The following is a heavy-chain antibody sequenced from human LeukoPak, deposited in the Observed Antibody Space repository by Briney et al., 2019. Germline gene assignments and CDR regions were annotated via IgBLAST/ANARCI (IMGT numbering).Heavy chain of an antibody. CDR3: ARHVDTAMVFDY. CDR1: GFTFSSYS. J-gene: IGHJ4*02. V-gene: IGHV3-21*01. D-gene: IGHD5-18*01. Sequence: PGGSLRLSCAASGFTFSSYSMNWVRQAPGKGLEWVSSISSSSSYIYYADSVKGRFTISRDNAKNSLYLQMNSLRAEDTAVYYCARHVDTAMVFDYWGQGTLVTVSS. CDR2: ISSSSSYI.